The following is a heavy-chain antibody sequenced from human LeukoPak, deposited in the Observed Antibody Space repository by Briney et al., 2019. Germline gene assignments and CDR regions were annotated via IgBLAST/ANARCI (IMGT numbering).Heavy chain of an antibody. D-gene: IGHD5-24*01. Sequence: GGSLRLSCAASGFTFDDYAMHWVRQTPGKGLEWVSGVSWNSGSIGYADSVKGRFTISRDNAKNSLYLQMNSLRAEDTALYYCAKGVEMATISPSFDYWGQGTLVTVPS. CDR3: AKGVEMATISPSFDY. V-gene: IGHV3-9*01. J-gene: IGHJ4*02. CDR2: VSWNSGSI. CDR1: GFTFDDYA.